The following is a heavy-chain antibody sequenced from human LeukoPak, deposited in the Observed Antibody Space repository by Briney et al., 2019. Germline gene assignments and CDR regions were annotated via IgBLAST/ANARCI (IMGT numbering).Heavy chain of an antibody. Sequence: GESLKISCKGSGYSFTSYWIGWVRQMPGKGLEWMGIFYPVDSVTRYTQSFHGQVSISPRKPTRTAYLQWSSLKASDTAMYYCARIQRQQLDNYFDYWGQGTLVTVSS. CDR1: GYSFTSYW. CDR3: ARIQRQQLDNYFDY. D-gene: IGHD6-13*01. V-gene: IGHV5-51*04. J-gene: IGHJ4*02. CDR2: FYPVDSVT.